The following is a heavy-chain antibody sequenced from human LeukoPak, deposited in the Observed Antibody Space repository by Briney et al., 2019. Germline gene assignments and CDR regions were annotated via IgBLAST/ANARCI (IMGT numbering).Heavy chain of an antibody. D-gene: IGHD4-17*01. J-gene: IGHJ4*02. CDR2: ISYDGSNK. CDR1: GFTFSSYG. V-gene: IGHV3-30*18. CDR3: AKESESTVTTPYYFDY. Sequence: PXRSLRLSCAASGFTFSSYGMHWVRQAPGKGLEWVAVISYDGSNKYYADSVKGRFTISRDNSKNTLYLQMNSLRAEDTAVYYCAKESESTVTTPYYFDYWGQGTLVTVSS.